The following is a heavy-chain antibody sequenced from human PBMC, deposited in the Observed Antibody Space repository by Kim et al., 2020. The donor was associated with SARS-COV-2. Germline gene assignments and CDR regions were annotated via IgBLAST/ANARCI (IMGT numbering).Heavy chain of an antibody. D-gene: IGHD3-10*01. V-gene: IGHV3-72*01. CDR3: ARDFSTTVRGGGGY. Sequence: AASVKGRFSVSRDDSKNSLYLQMNSLKTEDTAVYYCARDFSTTVRGGGGYWGQGTLVTVSS. J-gene: IGHJ4*02.